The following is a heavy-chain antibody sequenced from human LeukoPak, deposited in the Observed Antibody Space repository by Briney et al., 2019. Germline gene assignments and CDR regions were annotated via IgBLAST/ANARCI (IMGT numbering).Heavy chain of an antibody. D-gene: IGHD5-24*01. J-gene: IGHJ4*02. CDR3: ARVRGWLQFRYYFDY. Sequence: GASVKVSCKASGGTFSSYAISWVRQAPGQGLEWMGGIIPIFGTANYAQKFQGRVTITADESTSTAYMELSSLRSEDTAVYYCARVRGWLQFRYYFDYWGQGTLVTVSS. CDR1: GGTFSSYA. V-gene: IGHV1-69*13. CDR2: IIPIFGTA.